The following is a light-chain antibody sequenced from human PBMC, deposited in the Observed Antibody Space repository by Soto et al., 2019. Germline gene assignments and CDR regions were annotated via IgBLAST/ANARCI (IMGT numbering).Light chain of an antibody. CDR3: MPALQTPST. J-gene: IGKJ1*01. CDR1: QSLLHTNVSNS. CDR2: LGS. V-gene: IGKV2-28*01. Sequence: DVVTTQSPLSLPVTPGEPASISCRSSQSLLHTNVSNSLHWYLQKPGLSPQLLIYLGSNRASGVPARFSGSGSGTDFTLKISRVEAEDVGVYYCMPALQTPSTFGLGTKVDIK.